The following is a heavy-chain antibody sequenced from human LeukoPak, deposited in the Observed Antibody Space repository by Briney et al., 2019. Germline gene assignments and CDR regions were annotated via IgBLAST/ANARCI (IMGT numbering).Heavy chain of an antibody. Sequence: GGSLRLSCAASGFTFSSYGMHWVRQAPGKGLEWVAVIWYDGSNKYHADSVKGRFTISRDNSKNTLYLQMNSLRAEDTAVYYCARDDSGWTFDYWGQGTLVTVSS. CDR3: ARDDSGWTFDY. V-gene: IGHV3-33*01. D-gene: IGHD6-19*01. CDR2: IWYDGSNK. J-gene: IGHJ4*02. CDR1: GFTFSSYG.